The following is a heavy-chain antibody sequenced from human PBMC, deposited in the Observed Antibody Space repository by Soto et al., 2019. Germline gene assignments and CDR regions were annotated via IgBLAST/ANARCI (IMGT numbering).Heavy chain of an antibody. CDR3: AADRVWFGELLGYYGMDV. J-gene: IGHJ6*02. CDR1: GFTFTSSA. D-gene: IGHD3-10*01. Sequence: QMQLVQSGPEVKKPGTSVKVSCKASGFTFTSSAMQWVRQARGQRLEWIGWIVVGSGNTNYAQKFQERVTITRDMSTSTAYMELSSLRSEDTAVYYCAADRVWFGELLGYYGMDVWGQGTTVTVSS. V-gene: IGHV1-58*02. CDR2: IVVGSGNT.